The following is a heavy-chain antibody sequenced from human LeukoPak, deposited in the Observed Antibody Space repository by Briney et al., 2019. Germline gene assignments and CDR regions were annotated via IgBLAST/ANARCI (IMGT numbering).Heavy chain of an antibody. Sequence: GGSLRLSCAASGFTFSSYWMHWVRQAPGKGLVWVSRINSYGSSTSYADSVKGRFTISRDNAKNTLYLQMNSLRAEDTAVYYCARSGYSSGWGPIYYYYYMDVWGKGTTVTISS. CDR1: GFTFSSYW. J-gene: IGHJ6*03. D-gene: IGHD6-19*01. CDR2: INSYGSST. V-gene: IGHV3-74*01. CDR3: ARSGYSSGWGPIYYYYYMDV.